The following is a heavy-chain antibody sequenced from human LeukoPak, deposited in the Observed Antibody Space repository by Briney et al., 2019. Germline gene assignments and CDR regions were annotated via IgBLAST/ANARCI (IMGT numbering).Heavy chain of an antibody. CDR3: PRAGYSYSNGYYYYMDV. Sequence: SETLSLTCTVSGGSFSNYYWSWIRQPPGKGLEWLGYIYYSGSTTSNPSLKSRVTISVDTSKTQFSLKVSSVTAADTAVYYCPRAGYSYSNGYYYYMDVWGKGTTVTVSS. J-gene: IGHJ6*03. V-gene: IGHV4-59*01. CDR1: GGSFSNYY. CDR2: IYYSGST. D-gene: IGHD5-18*01.